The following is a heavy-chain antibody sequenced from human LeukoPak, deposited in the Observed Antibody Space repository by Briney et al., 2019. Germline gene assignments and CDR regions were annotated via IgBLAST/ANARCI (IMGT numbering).Heavy chain of an antibody. CDR3: ARGSYTLGYQPY. J-gene: IGHJ4*02. V-gene: IGHV1-69*01. CDR2: IIPIFGTA. D-gene: IGHD7-27*01. CDR1: GGTFSSYA. Sequence: ASVKVSCKASGGTFSSYAISWVRQAPGQGLEWMGGIIPIFGTANYAQKFQGRVTITADESTSTAYMELSSLRSEDTAVYYCARGSYTLGYQPYWGQGTLVPVSS.